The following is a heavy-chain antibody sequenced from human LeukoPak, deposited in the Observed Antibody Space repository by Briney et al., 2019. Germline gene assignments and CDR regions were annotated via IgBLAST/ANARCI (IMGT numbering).Heavy chain of an antibody. CDR2: INSGGSGT. V-gene: IGHV3-74*01. D-gene: IGHD7-27*01. Sequence: GGSLRLSCAASGFNFASNWMHWVRQTPGKGLMWVSRINSGGSGTSYAGSEEGRFTISRDNAKNTLYLQMNNLRAEDTAMYYCASSLGPLTEYWGQGTLVTVSS. CDR3: ASSLGPLTEY. J-gene: IGHJ4*01. CDR1: GFNFASNW.